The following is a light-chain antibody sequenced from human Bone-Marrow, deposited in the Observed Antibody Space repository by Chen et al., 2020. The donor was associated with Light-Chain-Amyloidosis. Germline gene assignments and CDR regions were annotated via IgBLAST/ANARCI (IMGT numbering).Light chain of an antibody. V-gene: IGKV3-15*01. CDR1: QSVSSN. CDR3: QQYDNWPYT. Sequence: EIVMTQSPATLSVSPGERATLSCRASQSVSSNLAWYQQKPGQAPRLLIYGASTRATAFPARFTGSGSGTEFTLTISSLQSEDFAVYYCQQYDNWPYTFGQGTKLEIK. CDR2: GAS. J-gene: IGKJ2*01.